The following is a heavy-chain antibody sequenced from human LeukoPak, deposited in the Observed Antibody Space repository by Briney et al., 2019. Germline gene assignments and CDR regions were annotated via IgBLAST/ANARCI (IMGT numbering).Heavy chain of an antibody. J-gene: IGHJ4*02. CDR2: ISSSGTST. D-gene: IGHD6-19*01. CDR1: GFSFSGYY. V-gene: IGHV3-11*01. CDR3: ARDRGAVTGQYFDY. Sequence: GGSLRLSCAASGFSFSGYYMSWIRQAPGKRLEWVSYISSSGTSTNYADSVKGRFTISRDNAKNSLYLQMNSLRVEDTAVYYCARDRGAVTGQYFDYWGQGTLVTVSS.